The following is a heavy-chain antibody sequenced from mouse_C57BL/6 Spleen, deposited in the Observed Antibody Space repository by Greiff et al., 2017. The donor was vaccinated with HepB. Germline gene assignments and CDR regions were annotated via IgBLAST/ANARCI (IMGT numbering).Heavy chain of an antibody. CDR2: IDPEDGDT. Sequence: EVQLQQSGAELVRPGASVKLSCTASGLNIKDYYMHWVKQRPEQGLEWIGRIDPEDGDTEYAPKFQGKATMTADTSSNTAYLQLSSLTSEDTAVYYCTKLYYGNYVYAMDYWGQGTSVTVSS. J-gene: IGHJ4*01. D-gene: IGHD2-1*01. V-gene: IGHV14-1*01. CDR1: GLNIKDYY. CDR3: TKLYYGNYVYAMDY.